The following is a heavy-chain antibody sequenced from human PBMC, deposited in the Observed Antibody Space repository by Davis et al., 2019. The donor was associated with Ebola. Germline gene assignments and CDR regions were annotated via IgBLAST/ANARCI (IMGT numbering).Heavy chain of an antibody. Sequence: AASVKVSCKASGYTFTSYGISWVRQAPGQGLEWMGWINAGNGNTKYSQKFQGRVTITRDTSASTAYMELSSLRSEDTAVYYCARDGGRGSAAAGTCLDYWGQGTLVTVSS. V-gene: IGHV1-18*04. CDR3: ARDGGRGSAAAGTCLDY. CDR2: INAGNGNT. CDR1: GYTFTSYG. J-gene: IGHJ4*02. D-gene: IGHD6-13*01.